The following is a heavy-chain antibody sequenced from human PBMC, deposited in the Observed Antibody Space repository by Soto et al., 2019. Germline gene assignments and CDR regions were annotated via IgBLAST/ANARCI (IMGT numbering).Heavy chain of an antibody. CDR1: GYTFTNYG. Sequence: GASVKVSCKASGYTFTNYGLSWVRQAPGQGLEWMGWITVYSGTTDHVQKFRGRVSMTTDTSTNTAYMELASLRSDDTAVYYCARDSGYSSFSDWFDPWGQGTLVTVSS. CDR3: ARDSGYSSFSDWFDP. D-gene: IGHD6-13*01. CDR2: ITVYSGTT. J-gene: IGHJ5*02. V-gene: IGHV1-18*04.